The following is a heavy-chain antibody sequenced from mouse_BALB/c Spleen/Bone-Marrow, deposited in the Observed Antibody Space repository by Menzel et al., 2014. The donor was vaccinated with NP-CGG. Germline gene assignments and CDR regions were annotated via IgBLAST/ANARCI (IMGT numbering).Heavy chain of an antibody. Sequence: QVQLKESGAELARPGASVKLSCKASGYTFTSCWMQWVKQRPGQGLEWIGTIYPGDGDARYTQKFKDKATLTADKSSSTAYMQLSSLASEDSAVYYCARNYYYASSWSAMDYWGQGTLVTVSS. V-gene: IGHV1-87*01. CDR1: GYTFTSCW. J-gene: IGHJ4*01. CDR2: IYPGDGDA. CDR3: ARNYYYASSWSAMDY. D-gene: IGHD1-1*01.